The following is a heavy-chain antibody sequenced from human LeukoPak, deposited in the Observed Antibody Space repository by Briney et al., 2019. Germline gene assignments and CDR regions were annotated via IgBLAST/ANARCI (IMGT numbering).Heavy chain of an antibody. J-gene: IGHJ4*02. CDR3: AREGPIVGATHLVDY. CDR1: GYTFTDYY. V-gene: IGHV1-2*02. Sequence: ASVKVSCKASGYTFTDYYVHWVRQAPGQGLEWMGWISPNSGGTNYAQKFQGRVTMTRDTSISTAYMELSRLRSDDTAVYYCAREGPIVGATHLVDYWGQGTLVTVSS. CDR2: ISPNSGGT. D-gene: IGHD1-26*01.